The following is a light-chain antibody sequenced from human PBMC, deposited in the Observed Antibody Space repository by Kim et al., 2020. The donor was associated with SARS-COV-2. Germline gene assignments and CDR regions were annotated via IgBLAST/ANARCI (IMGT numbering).Light chain of an antibody. J-gene: IGKJ5*01. CDR3: QQYGSSLIA. CDR2: GAS. Sequence: SPGERATHACRARQSVSSSYLAWYQQKPGQAPRLLIYGASSRATGIPDRFSGSGSGTDFTLTINRLEPEDFAVYYCQQYGSSLIAFGQGTRLEIK. CDR1: QSVSSSY. V-gene: IGKV3-20*01.